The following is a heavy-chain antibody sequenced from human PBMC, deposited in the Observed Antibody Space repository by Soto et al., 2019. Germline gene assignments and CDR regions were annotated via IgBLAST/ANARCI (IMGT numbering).Heavy chain of an antibody. CDR1: GGSISSYY. Sequence: SETLSLTCTVSGGSISSYYWSWIRQPPGKGLEWIGYIYYSGSTNYNPSLKSRVTISVDTSKNQFSLKLSSVTAADTAVYYCARAYSGYDYAGSATRFDPWGQGTLVTVSS. J-gene: IGHJ5*02. CDR2: IYYSGST. CDR3: ARAYSGYDYAGSATRFDP. V-gene: IGHV4-59*01. D-gene: IGHD5-12*01.